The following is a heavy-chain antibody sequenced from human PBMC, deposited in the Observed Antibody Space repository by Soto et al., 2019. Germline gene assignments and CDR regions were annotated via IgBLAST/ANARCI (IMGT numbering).Heavy chain of an antibody. V-gene: IGHV4-39*01. J-gene: IGHJ4*02. Sequence: SETLSLTCAVSGGSISSSSYYWGWIRQPPGKGLEWIGSIYYTGNTYYTPSLQSRVAISVDTSKNQFSLKPNSVTAADTAVYYCARRTVNIRTFYSGLKTHCFDYWGQGALVTVSS. CDR1: GGSISSSSYY. CDR2: IYYTGNT. CDR3: ARRTVNIRTFYSGLKTHCFDY. D-gene: IGHD6-19*01.